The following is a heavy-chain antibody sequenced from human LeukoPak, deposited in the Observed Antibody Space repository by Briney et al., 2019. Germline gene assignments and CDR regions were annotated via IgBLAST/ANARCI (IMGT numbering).Heavy chain of an antibody. CDR3: AKDWSESLDY. D-gene: IGHD3-3*01. Sequence: GGSLRLSCAASGFTFSTYAMNWVRQTPGKGLEWVSAINGRGGSSYYADSVKGRFTISRDNSKNTLYLQINSLRAEDTAVYYCAKDWSESLDYWGQGILVTVSS. V-gene: IGHV3-23*01. CDR1: GFTFSTYA. CDR2: INGRGGSS. J-gene: IGHJ4*02.